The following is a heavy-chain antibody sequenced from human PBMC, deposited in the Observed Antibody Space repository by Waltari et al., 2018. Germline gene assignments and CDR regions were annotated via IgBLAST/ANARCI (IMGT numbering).Heavy chain of an antibody. J-gene: IGHJ6*03. V-gene: IGHV4-4*07. CDR3: ARENLYYYYYMDV. CDR2: IYTSGST. Sequence: GRIYTSGSTNYNPSLKSRVTMSVDTSKNQFSLKLSSVTAADTAVYYCARENLYYYYYMDVWGKGTTVTVSS.